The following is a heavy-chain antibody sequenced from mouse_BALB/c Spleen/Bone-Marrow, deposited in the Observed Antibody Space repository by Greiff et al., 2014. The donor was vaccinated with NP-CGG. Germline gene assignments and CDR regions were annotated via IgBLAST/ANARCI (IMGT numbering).Heavy chain of an antibody. D-gene: IGHD2-3*01. CDR1: GYTFTNYY. CDR2: INPSNGGT. CDR3: TRFDFLYFYVMDY. V-gene: IGHV1S81*02. J-gene: IGHJ4*01. Sequence: QVQLQQSGAELVKPGASVKLSCKASGYTFTNYYIYWVKQRPGQGLEWIGEINPSNGGTNFNEKFKSKATLTVDKSSSTAKMQLSSLTSEDSAVYYCTRFDFLYFYVMDYWGQGTSVTVSS.